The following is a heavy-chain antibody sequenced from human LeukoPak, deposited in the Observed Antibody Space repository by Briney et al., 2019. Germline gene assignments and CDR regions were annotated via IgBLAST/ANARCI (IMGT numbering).Heavy chain of an antibody. CDR1: GGSISSYY. Sequence: PSETLSLTCTVSGGSISSYYWSWIRQPPGKGLEWIGYIYYSGSTNYNPSLKSRVTISVDTSKNQFSLKLSSVTAADTAVYYCARGDSGSYRYYYYYMDVWGKGTTVTVSS. CDR3: ARGDSGSYRYYYYYMDV. D-gene: IGHD1-26*01. CDR2: IYYSGST. J-gene: IGHJ6*03. V-gene: IGHV4-59*01.